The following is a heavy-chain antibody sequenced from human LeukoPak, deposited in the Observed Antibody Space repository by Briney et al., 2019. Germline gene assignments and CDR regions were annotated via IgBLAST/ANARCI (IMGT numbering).Heavy chain of an antibody. CDR2: ISSSSSYI. CDR1: GFTFSSYS. D-gene: IGHD5-18*01. V-gene: IGHV3-21*01. J-gene: IGHJ6*02. Sequence: GGSLRLSCAASGFTFSSYSMNWVRQAPGKGLEWVSSISSSSSYIYYADSVKGRFTISRDNAKNSLYLQMNSLRAEDTAVYYCARDFTRSSVDTANYYYYGMDVWGQGTTVTVSS. CDR3: ARDFTRSSVDTANYYYYGMDV.